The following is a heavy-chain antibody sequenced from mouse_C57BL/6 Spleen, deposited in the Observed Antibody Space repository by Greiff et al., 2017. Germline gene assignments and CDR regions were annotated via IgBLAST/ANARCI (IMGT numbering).Heavy chain of an antibody. CDR2: IDPSDSYT. V-gene: IGHV1-69*01. Sequence: QVQLKQPGAELVMPGASVKLSCKASGYTFNSYWMHWVKQRPGQGLEWIGEIDPSDSYTHYNQKFKGKSTLTGDKSSSTAYMQLSSLTSEDSAVYYCARHGSSAYFDYWGQGTTLTVSS. D-gene: IGHD1-1*01. J-gene: IGHJ2*01. CDR3: ARHGSSAYFDY. CDR1: GYTFNSYW.